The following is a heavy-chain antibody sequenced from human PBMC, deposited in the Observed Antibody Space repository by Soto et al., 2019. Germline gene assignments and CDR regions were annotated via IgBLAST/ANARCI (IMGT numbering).Heavy chain of an antibody. CDR3: ARGVGSSWYDV. D-gene: IGHD6-13*01. Sequence: QVPLVQSGAEVREPGASVSVSCKASGYRFTDNYIHWVRQAPGQGLEWMGWIDPKTGGTNYAQNLQGRVTMTRDTSITTIYMEVKRLISDDTAVYYCARGVGSSWYDVWGQGTLVTVSS. J-gene: IGHJ4*02. V-gene: IGHV1-2*02. CDR2: IDPKTGGT. CDR1: GYRFTDNY.